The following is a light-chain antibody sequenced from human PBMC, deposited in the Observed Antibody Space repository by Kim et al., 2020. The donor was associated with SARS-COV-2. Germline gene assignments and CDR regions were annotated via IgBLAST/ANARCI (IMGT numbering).Light chain of an antibody. CDR3: LLYYSGAQV. Sequence: PGGTVTHTWCSSTGAVASGHYPYLIPQKPGQGPRTLIYDTNNKQSWTPARFSGSLLGGKAALTLSGALPEDEAEYYCLLYYSGAQVFGGGTQLTVL. J-gene: IGLJ2*01. CDR2: DTN. CDR1: TGAVASGHY. V-gene: IGLV7-46*01.